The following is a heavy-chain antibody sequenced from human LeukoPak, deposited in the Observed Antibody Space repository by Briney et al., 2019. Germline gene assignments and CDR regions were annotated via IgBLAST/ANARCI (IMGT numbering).Heavy chain of an antibody. CDR1: GVTSGVPFGLHW. CDR3: ATDHFYNLPT. Sequence: GESLRLSCAASGVTSGVPFGLHWMHWVRQAPGKGLVWVSHISGDGSLRTYADSVKGRFTVSRDNAKNTLHLQMDSLGAEDTAVYYCATDHFYNLPTWGQGTTVTVSS. D-gene: IGHD2/OR15-2a*01. CDR2: ISGDGSLR. J-gene: IGHJ6*02. V-gene: IGHV3-74*01.